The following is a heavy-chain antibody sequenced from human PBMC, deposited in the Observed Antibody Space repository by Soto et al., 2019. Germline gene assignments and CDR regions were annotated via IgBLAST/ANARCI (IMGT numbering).Heavy chain of an antibody. J-gene: IGHJ6*02. CDR1: GFTFSSYD. D-gene: IGHD4-17*01. CDR3: ARGALRKLTYYYYGMDV. V-gene: IGHV3-13*01. CDR2: IGTAGDT. Sequence: GGSLRLSCAASGFTFSSYDMHWVRQATGKGLEWVSAIGTAGDTYYPGSVKGRFTISRENAKNSLYLQMNSLRAEDTAVYYCARGALRKLTYYYYGMDVWGQGTTVTVSS.